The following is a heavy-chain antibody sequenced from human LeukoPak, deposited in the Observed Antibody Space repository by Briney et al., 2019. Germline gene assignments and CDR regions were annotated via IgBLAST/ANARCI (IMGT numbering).Heavy chain of an antibody. Sequence: PGGSLRLSCEGSGFTFNDSWMSWIRQAPGKGLEWVGRVRTTAEGETTDYAAPVRGRFIISRDDSKNIVVLQMNRLETEDTAIYYCTAGLRKTDDHSWGQGTLVTVSS. CDR1: GFTFNDSW. V-gene: IGHV3-15*01. CDR2: VRTTAEGETT. J-gene: IGHJ4*02. CDR3: TAGLRKTDDHS. D-gene: IGHD4-17*01.